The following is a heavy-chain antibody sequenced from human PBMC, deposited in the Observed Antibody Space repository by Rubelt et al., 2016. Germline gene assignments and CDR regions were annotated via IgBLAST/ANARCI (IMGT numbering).Heavy chain of an antibody. J-gene: IGHJ3*01. CDR1: YS. Sequence: YSVNWVRQAPGKGLEWVSSIDGGSSYIYYADSVKGRFTVSRDNAKNSLYLQMNSLRAEDTAVYYCARDWQQQLQTDYWGQGTMVTVSS. V-gene: IGHV3-21*01. CDR3: ARDWQQQLQTDY. D-gene: IGHD6-13*01. CDR2: IDGGSSYI.